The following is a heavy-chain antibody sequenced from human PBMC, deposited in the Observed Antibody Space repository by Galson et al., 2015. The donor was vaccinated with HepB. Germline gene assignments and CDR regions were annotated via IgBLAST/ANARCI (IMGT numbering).Heavy chain of an antibody. J-gene: IGHJ4*02. D-gene: IGHD2-21*01. V-gene: IGHV1-18*01. CDR1: GYTFTSYG. CDR3: ARVYCGGDCYSAHFDY. Sequence: SVKVSCKASGYTFTSYGISWVRQAPGQGLEWMGWISAYNGNTNYAQKLQGRVTMTTDTSTSTAYMELRSLRSDDTAVYYCARVYCGGDCYSAHFDYWGQGTLVTVSS. CDR2: ISAYNGNT.